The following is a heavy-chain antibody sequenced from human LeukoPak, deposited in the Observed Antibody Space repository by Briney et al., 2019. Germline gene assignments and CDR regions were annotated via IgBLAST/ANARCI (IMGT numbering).Heavy chain of an antibody. CDR3: AKNYGDSNWFDP. V-gene: IGHV6-1*01. J-gene: IGHJ5*02. CDR2: TYYRSNWFN. Sequence: SQTLSLTCAISGDSVSSNGAAWNWIRQSPSRGLEWLGRTYYRSNWFNDFALSVKSRITINPDTSKNQFSLQLNSVTPEDTAVYYCAKNYGDSNWFDPWGQGTLVTVSS. CDR1: GDSVSSNGAA. D-gene: IGHD4-17*01.